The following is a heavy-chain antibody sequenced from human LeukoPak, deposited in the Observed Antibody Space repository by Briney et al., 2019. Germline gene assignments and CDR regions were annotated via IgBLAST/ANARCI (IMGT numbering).Heavy chain of an antibody. CDR1: GGSISSYY. D-gene: IGHD3-10*01. Sequence: SETLSLTCTVSGGSISSYYWSWIRQHPGKGLEWIGYIYYSGSTNYNPSLKSRVTISVDTSKNQFSLKLSSVTAADTAVYYCARASITMVRGVPGWFDPWGQGTLVIVSS. V-gene: IGHV4-59*08. J-gene: IGHJ5*02. CDR3: ARASITMVRGVPGWFDP. CDR2: IYYSGST.